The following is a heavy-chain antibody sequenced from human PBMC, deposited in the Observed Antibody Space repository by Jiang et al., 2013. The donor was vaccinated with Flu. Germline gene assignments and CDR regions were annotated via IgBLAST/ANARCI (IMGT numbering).Heavy chain of an antibody. J-gene: IGHJ4*02. CDR1: GFSFTSFW. CDR3: ARTGRGFSYASA. CDR2: IDPNDSET. V-gene: IGHV5-10-1*01. D-gene: IGHD3-16*01. Sequence: AEVKKPGESLRISCKGSGFSFTSFWIAWVRQMPGKGLEWLGRIDPNDSETNYSPSFQGHVTISVDKSTSTAYLEWNSLEASDSAIYYCARTGRGFSYASAWGQGTLITV.